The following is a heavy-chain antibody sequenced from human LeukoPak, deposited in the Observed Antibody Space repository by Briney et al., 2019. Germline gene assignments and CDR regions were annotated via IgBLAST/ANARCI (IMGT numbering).Heavy chain of an antibody. Sequence: SETLSLACTVSGGSISSYYWSWIRQPPGKGLEWIGYIYYSGSTNYNPSLKSRVTISVDTSKNQFSLKLSPVTAADTAVYYCARLHDGYRYGADYWGQGTLVTAS. CDR2: IYYSGST. CDR3: ARLHDGYRYGADY. J-gene: IGHJ4*02. CDR1: GGSISSYY. V-gene: IGHV4-59*08. D-gene: IGHD5-18*01.